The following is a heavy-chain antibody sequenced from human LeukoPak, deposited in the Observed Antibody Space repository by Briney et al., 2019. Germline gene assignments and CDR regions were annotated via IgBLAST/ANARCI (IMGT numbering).Heavy chain of an antibody. V-gene: IGHV4-30-4*01. CDR2: IYYSGST. CDR3: ARKTYYYDSSGYYSYFDY. D-gene: IGHD3-22*01. Sequence: PSETLSLTCTVSGGSISSGDYYWSWIRQPPGKGLEWIGYIYYSGSTYYNPSLKSRVTISVDTSKNQFSLKLSSVTAAEPAVYYWARKTYYYDSSGYYSYFDYWGQGTLVTVSS. CDR1: GGSISSGDYY. J-gene: IGHJ4*02.